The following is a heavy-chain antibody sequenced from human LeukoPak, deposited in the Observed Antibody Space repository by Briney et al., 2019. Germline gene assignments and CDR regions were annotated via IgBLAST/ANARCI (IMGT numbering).Heavy chain of an antibody. CDR3: ARHGRTGDYYDSSGYYYFDY. Sequence: SETLSLTCTVSGGSLSSYYWSWLRQPPGKGLEWIGYIYTSGGTNYNPSLKSRVTISVDTSKNQFSLKLSSVTAADTAVYYCARHGRTGDYYDSSGYYYFDYWGQGTLVTVSS. V-gene: IGHV4-4*09. D-gene: IGHD3-22*01. CDR1: GGSLSSYY. J-gene: IGHJ4*02. CDR2: IYTSGGT.